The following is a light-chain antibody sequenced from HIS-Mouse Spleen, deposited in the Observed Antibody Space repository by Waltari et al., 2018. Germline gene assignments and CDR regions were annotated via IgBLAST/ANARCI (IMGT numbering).Light chain of an antibody. V-gene: IGLV1-47*01. Sequence: QSVLTQPPSASGTPGQRVTISCSGSSSNIGSNYVYWYQQLPGTAPKLLIYRNNPLPSGVPDRFSGSKSGTSASLAISGLLSEDEADYYCAAWDDSLSGPVFGGGTKLTVL. CDR3: AAWDDSLSGPV. CDR1: SSNIGSNY. CDR2: RNN. J-gene: IGLJ3*02.